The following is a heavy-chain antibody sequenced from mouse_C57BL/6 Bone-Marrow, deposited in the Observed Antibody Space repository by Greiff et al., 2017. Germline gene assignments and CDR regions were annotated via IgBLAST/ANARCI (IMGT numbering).Heavy chain of an antibody. V-gene: IGHV1-7*01. J-gene: IGHJ3*01. Sequence: QVTLKECGAELAKPGASVKLSCKASGYTFTSYWMHWVKQRPGQGLEWIGYINPSSGYTKYNQKFKDKATLTADKSSSTAYMQLSSLTYEDSAVYYCAGGRLPFAYWGQGTLVTVSA. D-gene: IGHD2-2*01. CDR3: AGGRLPFAY. CDR2: INPSSGYT. CDR1: GYTFTSYW.